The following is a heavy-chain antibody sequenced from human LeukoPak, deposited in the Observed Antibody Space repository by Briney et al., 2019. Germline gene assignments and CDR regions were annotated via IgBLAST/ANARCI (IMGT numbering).Heavy chain of an antibody. CDR1: GFTFSSYA. CDR3: ARLDYDFWSGRRNWFDP. D-gene: IGHD3-3*01. V-gene: IGHV3-48*04. J-gene: IGHJ5*02. Sequence: GGSLRLSCAASGFTFSSYAMSWVRQAPGKGLEWVSYISSSGSTIYYADSVKGRFTISRDNAKNSLYLQMNSLRAEDTAVYYCARLDYDFWSGRRNWFDPWGQGILVTVSS. CDR2: ISSSGSTI.